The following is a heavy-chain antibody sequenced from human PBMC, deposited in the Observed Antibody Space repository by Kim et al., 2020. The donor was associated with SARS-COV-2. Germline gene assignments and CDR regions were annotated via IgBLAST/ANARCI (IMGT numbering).Heavy chain of an antibody. Sequence: GGSLRLSCTASGFTFGDYAMSWVRQAPGKGLEWVGFIRSKAYGGTTEYAASVKGRFSISRDDSKSIAYLQMNSLKTEDTALYYCTSALTPVEPGYRDYWGQGTLVTVSS. D-gene: IGHD4-17*01. CDR2: IRSKAYGGTT. V-gene: IGHV3-49*04. CDR1: GFTFGDYA. J-gene: IGHJ4*02. CDR3: TSALTPVEPGYRDY.